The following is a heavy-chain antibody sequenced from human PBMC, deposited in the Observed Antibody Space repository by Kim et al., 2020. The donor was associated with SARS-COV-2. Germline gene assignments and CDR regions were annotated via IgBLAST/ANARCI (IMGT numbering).Heavy chain of an antibody. D-gene: IGHD3-10*01. Sequence: YSPSFQVQVTISVDKSISTAYLQWSSLKASDTAMYYCARHRRGGYYFGMDVWGQGTTVTVSS. V-gene: IGHV5-51*01. CDR3: ARHRRGGYYFGMDV. J-gene: IGHJ6*02.